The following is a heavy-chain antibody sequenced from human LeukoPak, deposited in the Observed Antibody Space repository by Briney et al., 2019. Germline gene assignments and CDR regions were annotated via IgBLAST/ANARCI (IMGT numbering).Heavy chain of an antibody. CDR1: GVSISSSSYY. CDR2: IYYSGST. V-gene: IGHV4-39*07. CDR3: ASTIVVVPAATYNWFDP. J-gene: IGHJ5*02. D-gene: IGHD2-2*01. Sequence: SETLSLTCTVSGVSISSSSYYWGWIRQPPGKGLEWIGSIYYSGSTYYNPSLKSRVTISVDTSKNQFSLKLSSVTAADTAVYYCASTIVVVPAATYNWFDPWGQGTLVTVSS.